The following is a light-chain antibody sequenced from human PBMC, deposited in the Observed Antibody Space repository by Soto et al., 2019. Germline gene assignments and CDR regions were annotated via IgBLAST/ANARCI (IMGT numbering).Light chain of an antibody. CDR2: WAS. Sequence: DIVMTQSPDSLAVSLGERATIDCKSSQSILYSSNNKNYLAWYQQKPGQPPKLLIYWASTRESGVPDRFSGSGSGTDITLTINSLQAEDVAAYYCQQYYSPPLTFGGGTKVEIK. CDR1: QSILYSSNNKNY. J-gene: IGKJ4*01. V-gene: IGKV4-1*01. CDR3: QQYYSPPLT.